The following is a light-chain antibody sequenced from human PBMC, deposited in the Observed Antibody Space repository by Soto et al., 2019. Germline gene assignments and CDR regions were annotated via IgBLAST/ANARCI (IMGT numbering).Light chain of an antibody. CDR3: QQYSRSPLT. CDR1: QSVSRSY. J-gene: IGKJ1*01. Sequence: EIVLAQSPGTLSLSPGERATLSCRASQSVSRSYIAWYQQKPGQAPRLLIYGASRRATGIPDRFSGGGSETDFTLTISRLEPEDVAVYYCQQYSRSPLTFGQGTKVDIK. CDR2: GAS. V-gene: IGKV3-20*01.